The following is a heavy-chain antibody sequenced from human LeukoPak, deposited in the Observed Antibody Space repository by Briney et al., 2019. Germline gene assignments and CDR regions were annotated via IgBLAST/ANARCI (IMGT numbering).Heavy chain of an antibody. CDR1: GGSISSYY. Sequence: SETLSLTCTVSGGSISSYYWSWIRQPPGKGLEWIGYIYYSGSTNYNPSLKSRVTISVDTSKNQFSLKLGSVTAADTAVYYCARDQRRDYFDYWGQGTLVTVSS. CDR3: ARDQRRDYFDY. J-gene: IGHJ4*02. CDR2: IYYSGST. D-gene: IGHD5-24*01. V-gene: IGHV4-59*01.